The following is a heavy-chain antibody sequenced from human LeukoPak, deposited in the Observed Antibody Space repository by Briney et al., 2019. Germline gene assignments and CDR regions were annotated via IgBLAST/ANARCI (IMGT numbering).Heavy chain of an antibody. V-gene: IGHV3-23*01. CDR1: GFTFSSYA. J-gene: IGHJ4*02. Sequence: GGSLRLSCAASGFTFSSYAMSWVRQAPGKGLEWVSAISGSGGSTYYADSVKGRFTISRDNSKNTVYLQMSSLRAEDTAVYYCAKEWFGELSLFDYWGQGTLVTVSS. CDR3: AKEWFGELSLFDY. D-gene: IGHD3-10*01. CDR2: ISGSGGST.